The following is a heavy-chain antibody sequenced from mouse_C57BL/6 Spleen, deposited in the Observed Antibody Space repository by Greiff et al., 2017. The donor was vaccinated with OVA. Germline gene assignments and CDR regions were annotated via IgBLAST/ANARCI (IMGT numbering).Heavy chain of an antibody. CDR3: ARYCYGSSYDYAMDY. CDR1: GYTFTDYY. D-gene: IGHD1-1*01. J-gene: IGHJ4*01. V-gene: IGHV1-26*01. CDR2: INPNNGGT. Sequence: EVQLQQSGPELVKPGASVKISCKASGYTFTDYYMNWVKQSHGKSLEWIGDINPNNGGTSYNQKFKGKATLTVDKSSSTAYMELRSLTSEDSAVYYCARYCYGSSYDYAMDYWGQGTSVTVSS.